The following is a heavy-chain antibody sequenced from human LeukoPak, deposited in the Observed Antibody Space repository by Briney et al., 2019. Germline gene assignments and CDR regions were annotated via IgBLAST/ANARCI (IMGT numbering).Heavy chain of an antibody. CDR2: ISSSSSYI. V-gene: IGHV3-21*01. CDR3: ARDAHFLEWLLSYYYYYYYMDV. Sequence: GGSLRLSCAASGFTFSSYSMNWVRQAPGKGLEWVSSISSSSSYIYYADSVKGRFTISRDNAKNSLYLQMNSLRAEDTAVYYCARDAHFLEWLLSYYYYYYYMDVWGKGTTVTVSS. CDR1: GFTFSSYS. J-gene: IGHJ6*03. D-gene: IGHD3-3*01.